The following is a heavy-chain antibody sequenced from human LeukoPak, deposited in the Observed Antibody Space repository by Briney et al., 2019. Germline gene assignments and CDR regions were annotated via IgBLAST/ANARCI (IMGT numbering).Heavy chain of an antibody. Sequence: GGSLRLSCAASGFIFGDYAMHWVRQAPGKGLEWVSGISWNSNNIDYADSVKGRFTISRDNAKNLLYLQMNSLRPEDTALYYCAKSRSYDSGGYYGGFDYWGQGTPVTVSS. CDR2: ISWNSNNI. J-gene: IGHJ4*02. D-gene: IGHD3-22*01. CDR3: AKSRSYDSGGYYGGFDY. CDR1: GFIFGDYA. V-gene: IGHV3-9*01.